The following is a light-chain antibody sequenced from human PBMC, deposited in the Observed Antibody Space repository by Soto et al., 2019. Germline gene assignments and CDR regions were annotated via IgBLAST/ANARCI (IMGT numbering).Light chain of an antibody. V-gene: IGKV3-20*01. J-gene: IGKJ5*01. CDR3: QQYGGSPIT. CDR2: GAS. Sequence: EIVLTQSPGTLSLSPGERATLSCRASKSFSRSYLAWYQQKPGQAPRLLIYGASSRATGIPDRFSGSGSGTDFTLTISRLEPEDFALYYCQQYGGSPITFGLGTRLEIK. CDR1: KSFSRSY.